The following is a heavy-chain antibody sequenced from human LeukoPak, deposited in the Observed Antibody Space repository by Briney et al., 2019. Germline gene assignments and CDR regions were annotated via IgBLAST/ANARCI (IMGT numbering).Heavy chain of an antibody. V-gene: IGHV1-18*01. Sequence: GASVKVSCKASGYTFTSYGISWVRQAPGQGLEWMGWISAYNGNTNYAQKLQGRVTMTRDTSISTAYMELSRLRSDDTAVYYCAREVMVLPLTNYYYYMDVWGKGTTVTVSS. CDR1: GYTFTSYG. D-gene: IGHD3-10*01. J-gene: IGHJ6*03. CDR3: AREVMVLPLTNYYYYMDV. CDR2: ISAYNGNT.